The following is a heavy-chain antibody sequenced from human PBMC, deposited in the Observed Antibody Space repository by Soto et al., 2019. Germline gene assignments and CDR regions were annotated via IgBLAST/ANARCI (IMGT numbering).Heavy chain of an antibody. CDR1: GFTFSSYA. Sequence: GGSLRLSCAASGFTFSSYAMSWVRQAPGKGLEWVSAISGSGGSTYYADSVKGRFTISRDNSKNTLYLQMNSLRAEDTAVYYCARLSRRPVLRYFDWQKTGGQGTLVTVSS. CDR2: ISGSGGST. CDR3: ARLSRRPVLRYFDWQKT. V-gene: IGHV3-23*01. D-gene: IGHD3-9*01. J-gene: IGHJ4*02.